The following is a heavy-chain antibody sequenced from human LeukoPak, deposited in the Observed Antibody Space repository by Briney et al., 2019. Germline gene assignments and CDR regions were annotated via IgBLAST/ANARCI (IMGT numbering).Heavy chain of an antibody. J-gene: IGHJ5*02. D-gene: IGHD3-3*01. V-gene: IGHV4-61*02. CDR1: GGSISSGSYY. Sequence: SQTLSLTCTVSGGSISSGSYYRSWIRQPAGKGLEWIGRIYTSGSTNYNPSLKSRVTISVDTSKNQFSLKLSSVTAADTAVYYCARDFWSGYWRANWFDPWGQGTLVTVSS. CDR2: IYTSGST. CDR3: ARDFWSGYWRANWFDP.